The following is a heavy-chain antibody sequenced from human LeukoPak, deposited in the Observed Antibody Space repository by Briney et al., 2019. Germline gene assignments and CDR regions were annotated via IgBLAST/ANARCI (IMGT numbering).Heavy chain of an antibody. V-gene: IGHV3-23*01. D-gene: IGHD3-3*01. CDR3: AKGRSLTDCYNTDCYEFDS. J-gene: IGHJ4*02. CDR1: GFTFSSYA. CDR2: ISGSGGST. Sequence: PGGSLRLSCAASGFTFSSYAMSWVRQAPGKGLEWVSAISGSGGSTYYADSVKGRFTISRDNSKNTLYLQMSSLRAEDTALYSCAKGRSLTDCYNTDCYEFDSWGQGTLVTVSS.